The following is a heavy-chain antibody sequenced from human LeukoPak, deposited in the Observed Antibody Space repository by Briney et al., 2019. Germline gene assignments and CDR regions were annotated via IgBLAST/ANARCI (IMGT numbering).Heavy chain of an antibody. CDR1: GYTFTSYD. V-gene: IGHV1-8*01. J-gene: IGHJ3*02. Sequence: ASVKVSCKASGYTFTSYDINWVRQATGQGLEWMGWMNPNSGNTGYAQKFQGRVTMTRNTSISTAYMELSSLRSEDMAVYYCARGVVIVVAHDAFDIWGQGTMVTVSS. D-gene: IGHD3-22*01. CDR3: ARGVVIVVAHDAFDI. CDR2: MNPNSGNT.